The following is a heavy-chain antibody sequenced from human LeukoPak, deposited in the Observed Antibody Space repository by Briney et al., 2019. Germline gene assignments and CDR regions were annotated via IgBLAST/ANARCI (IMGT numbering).Heavy chain of an antibody. Sequence: GGSLRLSCAASGFTFSSYAMHWVRQAPGKGLEWVAVISYDGSNKYYADSVKGRFTISRDNAKNSLYLQMNSLRAEDTAVYYCVSEGRWLPDYWGQGTLVTVSS. J-gene: IGHJ4*02. V-gene: IGHV3-30-3*01. CDR2: ISYDGSNK. CDR1: GFTFSSYA. D-gene: IGHD5-24*01. CDR3: VSEGRWLPDY.